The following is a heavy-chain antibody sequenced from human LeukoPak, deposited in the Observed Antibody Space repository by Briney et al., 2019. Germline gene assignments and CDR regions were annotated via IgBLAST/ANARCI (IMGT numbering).Heavy chain of an antibody. J-gene: IGHJ4*02. CDR1: GGSFSGYY. CDR2: INHSGST. V-gene: IGHV4-34*01. Sequence: PSETPSLTCAVYGGSFSGYYWTWIRQPPGKGLEWIGEINHSGSTNYNPSLKSRVTISIDTSKNQFSLKLSSVTAADTAVYYCARGNHDSSGYHALDYWGQGTLVTVSS. D-gene: IGHD3-22*01. CDR3: ARGNHDSSGYHALDY.